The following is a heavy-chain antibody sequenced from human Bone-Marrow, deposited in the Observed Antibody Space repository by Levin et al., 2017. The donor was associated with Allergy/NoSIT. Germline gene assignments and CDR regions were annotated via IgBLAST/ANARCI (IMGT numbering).Heavy chain of an antibody. Sequence: PSETLSLTCTVSGYSISNGYYWGWIRQPPGKGLEWIGNIYHSGSSYYDPSLKSRVAISVDASKNQFSLKLTSVTAADTAVYYCARLQRGYSSEIDYWGQGTLVTVSS. CDR3: ARLQRGYSSEIDY. D-gene: IGHD5-18*01. CDR2: IYHSGSS. J-gene: IGHJ4*02. V-gene: IGHV4-38-2*02. CDR1: GYSISNGYY.